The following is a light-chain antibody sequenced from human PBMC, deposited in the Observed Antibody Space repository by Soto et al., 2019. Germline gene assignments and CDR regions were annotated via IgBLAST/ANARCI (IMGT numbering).Light chain of an antibody. CDR2: GDN. CDR3: QSYDTRLSAHV. V-gene: IGLV1-40*01. CDR1: SSNIGAGYD. Sequence: QSVLTQPHSVSGAPGQRVTVSCSGTSSNIGAGYDVHWYQQFPGTAPKLLIYGDNNRPSGVPDRFSGSKSGTSASLDITGLQAEDEADYYCQSYDTRLSAHVFGTGTKLTVL. J-gene: IGLJ1*01.